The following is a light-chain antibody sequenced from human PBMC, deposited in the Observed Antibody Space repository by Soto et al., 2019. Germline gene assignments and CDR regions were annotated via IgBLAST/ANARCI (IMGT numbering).Light chain of an antibody. J-gene: IGKJ2*01. CDR1: QSISSW. CDR3: KQYNSCPYT. V-gene: IGKV1-5*01. CDR2: DAS. Sequence: DIQMTQSPSTLSASVGDRVTITCRASQSISSWLAWYQQKPGKAPKLLIYDASSLESGVPSRFSGSGSGTEFTLTISSLQPDDFATYYCKQYNSCPYTFGQGTKLEIK.